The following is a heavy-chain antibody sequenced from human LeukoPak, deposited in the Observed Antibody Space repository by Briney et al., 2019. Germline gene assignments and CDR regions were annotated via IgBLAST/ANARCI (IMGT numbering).Heavy chain of an antibody. CDR1: GYTFTSYD. V-gene: IGHV1-2*02. Sequence: ASVKVSCKASGYTFTSYDINWVRQATGQGLEWMGWINPDSGGTNYAQKFLGRVTMTRDTSISTAYMELSRLTSDDTAVYYCARGYCTSTSCYAADAFEIWGQGTMVTVSS. D-gene: IGHD2-2*01. J-gene: IGHJ3*02. CDR2: INPDSGGT. CDR3: ARGYCTSTSCYAADAFEI.